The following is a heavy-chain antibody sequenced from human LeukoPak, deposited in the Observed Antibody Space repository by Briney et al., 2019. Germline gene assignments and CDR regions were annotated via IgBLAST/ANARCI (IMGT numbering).Heavy chain of an antibody. CDR1: GFTFNSFA. CDR3: AKSLGVGGYTRYKGFDQ. Sequence: PGGSLRLSCAASGFTFNSFAMNGVREAPGEGLGWVSSISGSDGSSHYADFVKGRFTISRDNSKNTLHLLMNSLRAEDTAVYYCAKSLGVGGYTRYKGFDQWGQGTLVTVSS. J-gene: IGHJ4*02. V-gene: IGHV3-23*01. CDR2: ISGSDGSS. D-gene: IGHD3-16*02.